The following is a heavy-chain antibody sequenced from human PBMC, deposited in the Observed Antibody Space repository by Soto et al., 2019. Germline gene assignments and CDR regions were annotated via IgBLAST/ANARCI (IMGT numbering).Heavy chain of an antibody. D-gene: IGHD6-13*01. J-gene: IGHJ4*02. CDR2: ISYDGSNK. CDR3: ATYSSSWRADTQIFDY. V-gene: IGHV3-30-3*01. CDR1: GCTFSSYA. Sequence: QVQLVESGGGVVQPGRSLRLSCAASGCTFSSYAMHWVRQAPGKGLEWVAVISYDGSNKYYADSVKGRFTISRDNFKNTMYLQMNSLRAEDTAVYYCATYSSSWRADTQIFDYWGQGTLVTVSS.